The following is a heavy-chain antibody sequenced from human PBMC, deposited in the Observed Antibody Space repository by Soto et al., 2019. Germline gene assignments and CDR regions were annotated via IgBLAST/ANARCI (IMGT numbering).Heavy chain of an antibody. V-gene: IGHV4-34*01. CDR3: ARDKITGLFDY. CDR2: INHSGST. Sequence: SVTMSLTCAVDGGSFSGYCWTWIRQPPGTGLEWIGEINHSGSTNYNPSLKSRVTISVDTSKNQFSLKLTSVTAADTAVYYCARDKITGLFDYWGQGTLVTVSS. D-gene: IGHD2-8*02. J-gene: IGHJ4*02. CDR1: GGSFSGYC.